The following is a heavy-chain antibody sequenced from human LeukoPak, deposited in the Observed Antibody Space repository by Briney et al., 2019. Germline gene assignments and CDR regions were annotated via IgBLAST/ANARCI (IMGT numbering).Heavy chain of an antibody. D-gene: IGHD2-15*01. Sequence: GGSLRLSCAASGFTFSNAWMNWVRQAPGKGLEWVGRIKSKTDGGTTDYAAPVKGRFTISRDDSKTTLYLQMNSLKTEDTAVYYCTTHSSEGYYYYGMDVWGQGTTVTVSS. V-gene: IGHV3-15*07. J-gene: IGHJ6*02. CDR3: TTHSSEGYYYYGMDV. CDR1: GFTFSNAW. CDR2: IKSKTDGGTT.